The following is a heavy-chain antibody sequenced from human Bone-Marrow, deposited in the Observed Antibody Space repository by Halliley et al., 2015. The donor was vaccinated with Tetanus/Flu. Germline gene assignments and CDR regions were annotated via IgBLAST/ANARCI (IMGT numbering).Heavy chain of an antibody. V-gene: IGHV3-48*03. CDR2: ISNTGDMI. Sequence: SGVTFSSYEMNWVRQAPGKGPEWVSYISNTGDMIYYADSVKGRFTISRDNAKNSLYLQMNSLRAEDTALYYCARGGGSYYGDWFDPWGQGTLVTVSS. D-gene: IGHD1-26*01. CDR3: ARGGGSYYGDWFDP. J-gene: IGHJ5*02. CDR1: GVTFSSYE.